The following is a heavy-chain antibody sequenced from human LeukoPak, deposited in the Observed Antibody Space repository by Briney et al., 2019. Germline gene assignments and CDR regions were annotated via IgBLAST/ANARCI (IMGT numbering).Heavy chain of an antibody. CDR1: GFTVSSNY. J-gene: IGHJ4*02. D-gene: IGHD5-24*01. CDR3: AKDQAGDGYNSM. V-gene: IGHV3-53*01. CDR2: NHGAST. Sequence: GGSLRLSCAASGFTVSSNYMSWVRQAPGKGLEWVSTNHGASTYYAASVKGRFTISRDNSKNTLYLQMNSLRAEDTAIYYCAKDQAGDGYNSMWGQGTRVTVSS.